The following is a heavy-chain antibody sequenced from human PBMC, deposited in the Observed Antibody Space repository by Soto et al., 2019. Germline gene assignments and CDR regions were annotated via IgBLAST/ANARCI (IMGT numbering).Heavy chain of an antibody. CDR3: ATVIPATRYFAY. Sequence: PSETLSLTCTVSCGSIGNDDYSWSWVRQPPGKGLEWIGYTYHSGTTYYNPSLTSRVTISVDGSNNQFSLKLTSMAAADTAVYYCATVIPATRYFAYWGQGILVTVSS. V-gene: IGHV4-30-2*01. CDR1: CGSIGNDDYS. D-gene: IGHD2-15*01. J-gene: IGHJ4*02. CDR2: TYHSGTT.